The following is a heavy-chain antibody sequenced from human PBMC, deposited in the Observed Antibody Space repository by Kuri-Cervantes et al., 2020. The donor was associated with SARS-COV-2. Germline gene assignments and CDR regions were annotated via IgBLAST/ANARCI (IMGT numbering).Heavy chain of an antibody. CDR3: ARAWGGSYLVGFDY. Sequence: GESLKISCVASGFTFSAYTLNWVRQAPGKGLEWVSSITRSSVYISYADSLKGRFTISRDNAKNSLYLQMNSLRAEDTAVYYCARAWGGSYLVGFDYWGQGTLVTVSS. CDR2: ITRSSVYI. D-gene: IGHD1-26*01. V-gene: IGHV3-21*01. J-gene: IGHJ4*02. CDR1: GFTFSAYT.